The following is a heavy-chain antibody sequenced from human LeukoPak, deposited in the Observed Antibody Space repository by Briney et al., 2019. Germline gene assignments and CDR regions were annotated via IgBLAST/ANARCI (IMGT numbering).Heavy chain of an antibody. CDR2: IYYNGST. J-gene: IGHJ4*02. CDR1: GGSISSYY. CDR3: ARDRRRHYYDSSGYFDY. Sequence: SETLSLTCTVSGGSISSYYWSWIRQPPGKGLEWIGYIYYNGSTNYNPSLKSRVTISVDTSKNQFSLKLSSVTAADTAVYYCARDRRRHYYDSSGYFDYWGQGTLVTVSS. D-gene: IGHD3-22*01. V-gene: IGHV4-59*01.